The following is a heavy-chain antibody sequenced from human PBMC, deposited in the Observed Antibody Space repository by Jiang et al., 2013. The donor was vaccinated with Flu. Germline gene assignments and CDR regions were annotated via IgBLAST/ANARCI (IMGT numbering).Heavy chain of an antibody. CDR2: INPNSGGT. CDR1: GYTFTGYY. V-gene: IGHV1-2*02. Sequence: SGAEVKKPGASVKVSCKASGYTFTGYYMHWVRQAPGQGLEWMGWINPNSGGTNYAQKFQGRVTMTRDTSISTAYMELSRLRSDDTAVYYCGRRSAMVTGGMDVWGQGTTVTVSS. CDR3: GRRSAMVTGGMDV. J-gene: IGHJ6*02. D-gene: IGHD5-18*01.